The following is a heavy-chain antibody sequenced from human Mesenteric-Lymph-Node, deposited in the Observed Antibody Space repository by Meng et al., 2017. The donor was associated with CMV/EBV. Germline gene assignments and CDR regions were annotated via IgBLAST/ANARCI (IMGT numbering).Heavy chain of an antibody. V-gene: IGHV1-46*01. D-gene: IGHD3-3*01. J-gene: IGHJ6*02. CDR3: ARDRSLIFGVGTRDYYGIDV. CDR2: INPSGGST. Sequence: ASVKVSCKASGYTFTSYYMHWVRQAPGQGLEWMGIINPSGGSTSYAQKFQGGVTMTTDTSTNTSYMELRSLTSDDTAVYYCARDRSLIFGVGTRDYYGIDVWGQGTTVTVSS. CDR1: GYTFTSYY.